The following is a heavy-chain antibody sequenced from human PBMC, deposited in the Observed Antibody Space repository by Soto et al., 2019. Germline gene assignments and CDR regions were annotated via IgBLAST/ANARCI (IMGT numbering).Heavy chain of an antibody. CDR1: GYTFTSYG. CDR2: ISAYNGNT. Sequence: ASVKVSCKASGYTFTSYGISWVRQAPGQGLEWMGWISAYNGNTNYAQKLQGRVTMTTDTSTSTAYMELRSLRSDDTAVYYCARETYYYDSSGYGMDVWGQGTTVTVSS. V-gene: IGHV1-18*04. J-gene: IGHJ6*02. D-gene: IGHD3-22*01. CDR3: ARETYYYDSSGYGMDV.